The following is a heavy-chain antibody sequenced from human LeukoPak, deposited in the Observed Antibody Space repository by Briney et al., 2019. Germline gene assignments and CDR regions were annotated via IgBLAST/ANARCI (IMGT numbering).Heavy chain of an antibody. Sequence: ASVKVSCKAFGYTFTSYYMHWVRQAPGQGLEWMGWINPNSGGTNYAQKFQGRVTMTRDTSISTAYMELSRLRSDDTAVYYCARSAFVGYSSGWYDYWGQGTLVTVSS. CDR2: INPNSGGT. CDR3: ARSAFVGYSSGWYDY. V-gene: IGHV1-2*02. CDR1: GYTFTSYY. J-gene: IGHJ4*02. D-gene: IGHD6-19*01.